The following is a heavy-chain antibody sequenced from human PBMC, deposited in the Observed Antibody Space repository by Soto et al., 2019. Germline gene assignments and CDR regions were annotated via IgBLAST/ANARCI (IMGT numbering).Heavy chain of an antibody. CDR1: GGSISSGGYY. V-gene: IGHV4-31*03. CDR2: IYYSVST. J-gene: IGHJ4*02. CDR3: ARSWAGDYAFDY. D-gene: IGHD4-17*01. Sequence: QVQLQESGPGLVKPSQTLSLTCTVSGGSISSGGYYWSWIRQHPGKGLEWIGYIYYSVSTYYNPSLKSRVTISVDTSKNQFSLKLSSVTAADTAVYYCARSWAGDYAFDYWGQGTLVTVSS.